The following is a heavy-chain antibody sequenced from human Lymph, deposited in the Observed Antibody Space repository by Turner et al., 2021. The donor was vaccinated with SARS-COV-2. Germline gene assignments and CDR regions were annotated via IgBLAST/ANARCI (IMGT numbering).Heavy chain of an antibody. Sequence: EVQLVESGGGLVQPGGSVRISCAASVFTFRDYEMNWVRQAPEKGLEWVSHISSSGGTIYYADSVKGRFTISRDNAKNSLYLQMNSLRAEDTAVYYCARDQYYDSSGYYFFRASYFDLWGRGTLVTVSS. CDR3: ARDQYYDSSGYYFFRASYFDL. J-gene: IGHJ2*01. CDR2: ISSSGGTI. CDR1: VFTFRDYE. V-gene: IGHV3-48*03. D-gene: IGHD3-22*01.